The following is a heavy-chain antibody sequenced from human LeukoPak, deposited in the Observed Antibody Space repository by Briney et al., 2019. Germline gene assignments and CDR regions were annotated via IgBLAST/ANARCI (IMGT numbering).Heavy chain of an antibody. CDR2: INPRDGGT. CDR1: GYTFTDYY. Sequence: ASVKVSCKGSGYTFTDYYLHWVRQAPGQGLEWVGYINPRDGGTSSPPNFRGRVTMTTDASSSTVYLELSRLTSDDTAIYYCAREGNGLLSKDLDYWGQGTLVTVSS. D-gene: IGHD2-15*01. V-gene: IGHV1-2*02. CDR3: AREGNGLLSKDLDY. J-gene: IGHJ4*02.